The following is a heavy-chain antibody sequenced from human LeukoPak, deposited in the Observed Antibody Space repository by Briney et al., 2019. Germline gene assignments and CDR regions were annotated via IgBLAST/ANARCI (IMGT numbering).Heavy chain of an antibody. CDR3: AKVRYSSGYFDY. D-gene: IGHD6-19*01. V-gene: IGHV4-34*01. CDR2: INHSGST. J-gene: IGHJ4*02. Sequence: SETLSLTCAVYGGSFSGYYWSWIRQPPGKGLEWIGEINHSGSTNYNPSLKSRVTISVDTSKNQFSLKLSSVTAADTAVYYCAKVRYSSGYFDYWGQGTLVTVSS. CDR1: GGSFSGYY.